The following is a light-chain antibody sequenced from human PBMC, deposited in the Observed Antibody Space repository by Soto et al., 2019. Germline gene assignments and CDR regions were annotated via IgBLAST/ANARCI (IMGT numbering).Light chain of an antibody. CDR1: SSDVGKYDY. V-gene: IGLV2-8*01. Sequence: QSALTQPPSASGSPGQSVTISCTGTSSDVGKYDYVSWFQHHPGKAPKLIIYEVSKRPSGVPDRFSGSKSGTTAYLTISGLQGEDEADYYCCSYAGSHTFFGGGTKLTVL. CDR2: EVS. J-gene: IGLJ2*01. CDR3: CSYAGSHTF.